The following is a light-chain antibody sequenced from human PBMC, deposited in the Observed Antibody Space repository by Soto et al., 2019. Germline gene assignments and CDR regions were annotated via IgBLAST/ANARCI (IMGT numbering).Light chain of an antibody. Sequence: QSVLTQPASVSGSPGQSIPISCTGTSSDVGSYNLVSWYQQHPGKAPKLMIYEVSKRPSGVSNRFSGSKSGNTASLTISGLQAEDEADYYCCSYAGSSSFVFGPGTKVTVL. CDR1: SSDVGSYNL. J-gene: IGLJ1*01. CDR3: CSYAGSSSFV. V-gene: IGLV2-23*02. CDR2: EVS.